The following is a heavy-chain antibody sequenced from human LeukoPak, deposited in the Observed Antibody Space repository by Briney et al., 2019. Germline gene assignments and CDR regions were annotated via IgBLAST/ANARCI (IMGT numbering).Heavy chain of an antibody. J-gene: IGHJ4*02. D-gene: IGHD4-17*01. CDR3: ARGSNGDYVV. CDR1: GYTFTTYG. CDR2: ISAYNGNT. Sequence: ASVKVSCKASGYTFTTYGISWVRQAPGQGLEWMGWISAYNGNTNYAQKLQGRVTMTTDTSTSIVYMEPRSLRSDDTAVYYCARGSNGDYVVWGQGTLVTVSS. V-gene: IGHV1-18*01.